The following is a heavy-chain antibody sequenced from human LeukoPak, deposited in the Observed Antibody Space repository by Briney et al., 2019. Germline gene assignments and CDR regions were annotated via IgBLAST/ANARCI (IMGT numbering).Heavy chain of an antibody. D-gene: IGHD1-20*01. CDR2: IWYDGSNK. CDR1: GFTFSSYG. V-gene: IGHV3-33*01. CDR3: LRDLNWSLDQ. J-gene: IGHJ4*02. Sequence: GGSLRLSCAASGFTFSSYGMHWVRQAPGKGLEWVAVIWYDGSNKYYADSVKGRFTISRDNAKNTLYLQMNGLRAEDTAVYYCLRDLNWSLDQWGQGTLVTVSS.